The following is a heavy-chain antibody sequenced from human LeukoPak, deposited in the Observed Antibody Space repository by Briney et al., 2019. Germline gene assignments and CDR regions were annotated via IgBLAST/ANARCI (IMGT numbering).Heavy chain of an antibody. CDR2: ISAGGTRT. D-gene: IGHD5-24*01. J-gene: IGHJ4*02. CDR3: AKEDGYNSDY. V-gene: IGHV3-23*01. Sequence: GGSLRLSCAASGFSFRNYAMAWVRQAPGKGLEWVSGISAGGTRTYYTNSVRGRFTISRDNSKNTLYLQMNSLRAEDTAVYYCAKEDGYNSDYWGQGTLVTVSS. CDR1: GFSFRNYA.